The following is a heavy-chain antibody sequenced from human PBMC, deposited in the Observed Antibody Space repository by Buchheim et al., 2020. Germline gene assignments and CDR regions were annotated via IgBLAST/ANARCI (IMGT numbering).Heavy chain of an antibody. V-gene: IGHV1-2*04. Sequence: QVQLVQSGAEVKKPGASVKVSCKASGYTFTGYYMHWVRQAPGQGLEWMGWINPNSGGTNYAQKFQGWVTMTRDTSISTAYMELSRLRSDDTAVYYGARDLGPAAATPGPYYYYGMDVWGQGTT. D-gene: IGHD2-2*01. J-gene: IGHJ6*02. CDR2: INPNSGGT. CDR1: GYTFTGYY. CDR3: ARDLGPAAATPGPYYYYGMDV.